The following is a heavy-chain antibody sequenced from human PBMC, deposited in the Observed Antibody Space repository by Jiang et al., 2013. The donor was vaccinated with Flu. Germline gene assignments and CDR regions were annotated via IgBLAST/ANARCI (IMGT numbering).Heavy chain of an antibody. CDR3: ARELLWFGEWGLDYYGMDV. D-gene: IGHD3-10*01. CDR2: IYYSGST. CDR1: GGSISSYY. V-gene: IGHV4-59*01. Sequence: GPGLVKPSETLSLTCTVSGGSISSYYWSWIRQPPGKGLEWIGYIYYSGSTNYNPSLKSRVTISVDTSKNQFSLKLSSVTAADTAVYYCARELLWFGEWGLDYYGMDVWGQGTTVTVSS. J-gene: IGHJ6*02.